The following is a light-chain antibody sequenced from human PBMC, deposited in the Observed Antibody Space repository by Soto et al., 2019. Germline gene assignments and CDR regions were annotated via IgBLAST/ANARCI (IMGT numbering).Light chain of an antibody. CDR3: QQCDNLPIT. V-gene: IGKV1-33*01. CDR1: QDINNY. J-gene: IGKJ5*01. Sequence: DIQMTQSPSSLSASVGDRVTITCQASQDINNYLNWYQQKPGTAPKLLIYDASNLQTGVPSRFSGSGSGTDFTFTISSLQPEDIATYYCQQCDNLPITFGQGTRLEIK. CDR2: DAS.